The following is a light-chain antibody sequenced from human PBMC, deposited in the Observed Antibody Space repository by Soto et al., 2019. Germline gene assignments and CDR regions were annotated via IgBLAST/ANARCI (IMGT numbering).Light chain of an antibody. J-gene: IGLJ3*02. Sequence: NFLLTQPHSVSASPGKTVTISCTRSSGSIASTYVQWFQQRPGSVPTVVIYEDNQRPSGVPERFSGSIDRSSNSASLTISRLKTDDEADYYCQSYDVTNVVFGGGTKLTVL. CDR2: EDN. V-gene: IGLV6-57*04. CDR3: QSYDVTNVV. CDR1: SGSIASTY.